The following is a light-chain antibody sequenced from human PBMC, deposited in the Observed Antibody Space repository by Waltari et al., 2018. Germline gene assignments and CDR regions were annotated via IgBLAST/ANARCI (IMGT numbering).Light chain of an antibody. CDR3: LHRSNWPRS. CDR1: QSISTY. CDR2: DAS. Sequence: EIVLTQSPATLSLSPGQRATLPCRASQSISTYLAWYQQKPGQAPRLLIYDASNRAPGIPARFSGSGSGTDFTLTISSLEPEDFAVYYCLHRSNWPRSFGQGTRVEIK. J-gene: IGKJ1*01. V-gene: IGKV3-11*01.